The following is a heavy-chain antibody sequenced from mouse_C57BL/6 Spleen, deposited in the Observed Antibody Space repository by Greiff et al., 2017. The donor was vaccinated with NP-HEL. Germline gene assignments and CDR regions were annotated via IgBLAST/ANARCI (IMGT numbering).Heavy chain of an antibody. D-gene: IGHD1-1*01. CDR1: GYAFSSYW. Sequence: VQLQQSGAELVKPGASVKISCKASGYAFSSYWMNWVKQRPGKGLEWIGQIYPGDGDTNYNGKFKGKATLTADKSSSTAYMQLSSLTSEDSAVYFCARGDYGRAFDYWGQGTTLTVSS. CDR3: ARGDYGRAFDY. V-gene: IGHV1-80*01. J-gene: IGHJ2*01. CDR2: IYPGDGDT.